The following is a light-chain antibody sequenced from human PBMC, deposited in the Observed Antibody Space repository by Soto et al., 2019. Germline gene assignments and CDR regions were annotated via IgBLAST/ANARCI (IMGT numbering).Light chain of an antibody. V-gene: IGKV3D-15*01. J-gene: IGKJ1*01. CDR1: QSVSSN. Sequence: EIVMTQSPATLSVSPGERATLSCRASQSVSSNLAWYQQKPGQAPRLLIYGASTRATGIPARFSGSGSGTEFTLTISSLQSEDFEVYYCQQYNNWPRTLGPGTNVDIK. CDR3: QQYNNWPRT. CDR2: GAS.